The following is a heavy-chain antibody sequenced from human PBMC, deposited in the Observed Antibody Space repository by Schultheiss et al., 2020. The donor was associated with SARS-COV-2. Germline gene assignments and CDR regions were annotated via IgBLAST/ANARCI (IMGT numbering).Heavy chain of an antibody. CDR3: ARASGIGYSSGWYGSPYFDY. V-gene: IGHV4-59*12. Sequence: SETLSLTCAVYGGSISSYYWSWIRQPPGKGLEWIGYIYYSGSTYYNPSLKSRVTISVDRSKNQFSLKLSSVTAADTAVYYCARASGIGYSSGWYGSPYFDYWGQGTLVTVSS. J-gene: IGHJ4*02. CDR2: IYYSGST. CDR1: GGSISSYY. D-gene: IGHD6-19*01.